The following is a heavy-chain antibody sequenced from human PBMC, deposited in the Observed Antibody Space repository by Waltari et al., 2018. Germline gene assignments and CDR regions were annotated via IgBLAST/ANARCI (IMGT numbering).Heavy chain of an antibody. V-gene: IGHV4-59*01. J-gene: IGHJ5*02. Sequence: QVQLQESGPGLVKPSETLSLTCTVSGGSISRYYWSWIRQPPGKGLEWIGYIYYSGSTNYNPSLKSRVTISVDTSKNQFSLKLSSVTAADTAVYYCARFTSPWGQGTLVTVSS. D-gene: IGHD3-10*01. CDR3: ARFTSP. CDR2: IYYSGST. CDR1: GGSISRYY.